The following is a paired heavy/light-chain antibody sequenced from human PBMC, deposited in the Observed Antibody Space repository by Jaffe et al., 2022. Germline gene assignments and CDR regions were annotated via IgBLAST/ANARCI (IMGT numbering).Light chain of an antibody. CDR3: QQYGSSPFT. CDR2: DAS. Sequence: EIVLTQSPGTLSLSPGERATLSCRASQSVSSNFFAWYQQKPGQAPRLLIYDASSRATGIPDRFSGSGSGTDFTLTISRLEPEDFAVYYCQQYGSSPFTFGQGTKLEI. V-gene: IGKV3-20*01. J-gene: IGKJ2*01. CDR1: QSVSSNF.
Heavy chain of an antibody. CDR2: TSYSGST. D-gene: IGHD3-22*01. J-gene: IGHJ4*02. CDR1: GGSMSNYY. Sequence: QVQLQESGPGLVKPSETLSLTCTVSGGSMSNYYWSWIRQTPGTGLEWIGYTSYSGSTSYNPSLKSRVTISLDMSKSQLSLNLTSVTAADTAVYYCARDQPDTSCYDYWGQGTLVTVSS. V-gene: IGHV4-59*01. CDR3: ARDQPDTSCYDY.